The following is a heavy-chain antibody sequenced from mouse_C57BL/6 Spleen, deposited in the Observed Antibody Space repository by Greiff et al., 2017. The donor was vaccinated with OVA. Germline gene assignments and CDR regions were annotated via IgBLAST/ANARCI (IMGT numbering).Heavy chain of an antibody. CDR1: GYTFTSYW. V-gene: IGHV1-53*01. CDR2: INPSNGGT. J-gene: IGHJ2*01. Sequence: QVQLQQPGTELVKPGASVKLSCKASGYTFTSYWMHWVKQRPGQGLEWIGNINPSNGGTNYNEKVKSKATLTVDKSSSTAYMQLSSLISEDSAVYYCARWGYGSSYVGGYFDYWGQGTTLTVSS. CDR3: ARWGYGSSYVGGYFDY. D-gene: IGHD1-1*01.